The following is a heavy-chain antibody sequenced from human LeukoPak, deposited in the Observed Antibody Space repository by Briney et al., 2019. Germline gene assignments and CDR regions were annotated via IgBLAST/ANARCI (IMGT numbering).Heavy chain of an antibody. CDR1: GGSFSGYY. CDR3: ASQPALYYYYGMDV. J-gene: IGHJ6*02. CDR2: INHSGST. Sequence: PSETLSLTCAVYGGSFSGYYWGWIRQPPGKGLEWIGEINHSGSTNYNPSLKSRVTISVDTSKNQFSLKLSSVTAADTAVYYCASQPALYYYYGMDVWGQGTTVTVSS. V-gene: IGHV4-34*01.